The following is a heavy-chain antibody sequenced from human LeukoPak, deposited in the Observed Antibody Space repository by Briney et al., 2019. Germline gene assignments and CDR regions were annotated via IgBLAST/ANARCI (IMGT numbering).Heavy chain of an antibody. CDR1: GFTFSSYS. D-gene: IGHD5-18*01. CDR2: ISSLSGTI. J-gene: IGHJ4*02. V-gene: IGHV3-48*01. Sequence: GGSLRLSCAASGFTFSSYSMNWVRQAPGEGLEWVSYISSLSGTIYYADSVKGRFTISRDNAKNSVYLQMDSLRAEDTAVYYCARGSAYSYDFTGRERTKSRLDYWGQGTLVTVSS. CDR3: ARGSAYSYDFTGRERTKSRLDY.